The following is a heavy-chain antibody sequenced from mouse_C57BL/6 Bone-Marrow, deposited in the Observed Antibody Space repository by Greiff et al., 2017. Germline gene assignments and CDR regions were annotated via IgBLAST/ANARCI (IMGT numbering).Heavy chain of an antibody. CDR1: GFTFSDYY. J-gene: IGHJ4*01. CDR3: ARGGYIY. Sequence: EVKLVESGGGLVQPGGSLKLSCAASGFTFSDYYMYWVRQTPEKRLEWVAYISNGGGSTYYPDTVKGRFTISRDNAKNTLYLQISRLKSEDTAMYYCARGGYIYWGQGTSVTVSS. CDR2: ISNGGGST. D-gene: IGHD3-2*02. V-gene: IGHV5-12*01.